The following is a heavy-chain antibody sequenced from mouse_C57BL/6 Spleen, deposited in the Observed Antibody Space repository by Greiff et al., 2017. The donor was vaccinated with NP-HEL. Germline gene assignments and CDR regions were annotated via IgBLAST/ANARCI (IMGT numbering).Heavy chain of an antibody. CDR2: IYPGDGDT. CDR1: GYAFSSSW. CDR3: ARNYDYDVPYFDD. D-gene: IGHD2-4*01. V-gene: IGHV1-82*01. J-gene: IGHJ2*01. Sequence: QVQLQQSGPELVKPGASVKISCKASGYAFSSSWMNWVKQRPGQGLEWIGRIYPGDGDTNYNGKFKGKATLTADKSSSTAYMQLSSLTSEDSAVYFCARNYDYDVPYFDDWGQGTTLTVSS.